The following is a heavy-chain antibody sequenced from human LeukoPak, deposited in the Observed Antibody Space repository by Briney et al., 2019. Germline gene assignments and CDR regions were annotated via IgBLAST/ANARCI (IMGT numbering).Heavy chain of an antibody. CDR3: ARDLPRYYYDSSGSYFDY. D-gene: IGHD3-22*01. CDR2: ISYDGSNK. J-gene: IGHJ4*02. CDR1: GFTFSSYA. V-gene: IGHV3-30-3*01. Sequence: GRSLRLSCAASGFTFSSYAMHWVRQAPGKGLEWVAVISYDGSNKYYADSVKGRFTISRDNSKNTLYLQMNSLRAEDTAVYYCARDLPRYYYDSSGSYFDYWGQGTLVTVSS.